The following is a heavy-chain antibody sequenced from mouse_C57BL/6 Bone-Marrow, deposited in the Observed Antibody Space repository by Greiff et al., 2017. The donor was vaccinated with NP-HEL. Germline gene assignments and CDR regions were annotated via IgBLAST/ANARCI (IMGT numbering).Heavy chain of an antibody. CDR2: IYPGSGST. V-gene: IGHV1-55*01. CDR1: GYTFTSYW. J-gene: IGHJ2*01. Sequence: QVQLQQPGAELVKPGASVKMSCKASGYTFTSYWITWVKQRPGQGLEWIGDIYPGSGSTNYNEKFKSKATLSVDTSSSTAYMQLSSLTSEDSAVYYCARMELRLHNYFDYWGQGTTLTVSS. D-gene: IGHD3-2*02. CDR3: ARMELRLHNYFDY.